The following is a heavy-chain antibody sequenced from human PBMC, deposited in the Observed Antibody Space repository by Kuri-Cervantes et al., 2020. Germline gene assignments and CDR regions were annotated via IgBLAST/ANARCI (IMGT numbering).Heavy chain of an antibody. J-gene: IGHJ4*02. CDR3: AREGPMKWRTKDKNLQLLVY. CDR1: GYTFTSYY. V-gene: IGHV1-46*01. D-gene: IGHD2-15*01. CDR2: INPSGGST. Sequence: GGSLRLSCKASGYTFTSYYMHWVRQAPGQGLEWMGIINPSGGSTSYAQKFQGRVTMTRDTSTSTVYMELSSLRSEDTAVYYCAREGPMKWRTKDKNLQLLVYWGQGTLVTVSS.